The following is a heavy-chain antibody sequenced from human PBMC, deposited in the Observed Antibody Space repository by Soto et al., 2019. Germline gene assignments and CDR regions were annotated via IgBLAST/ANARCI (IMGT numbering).Heavy chain of an antibody. Sequence: QVQLQESGPALVKPSETLSLTCTVSGGSISGYYWSWIRQPPGKGLEWIGYIYYSTNYNPSLKSRVAISSDTSKNQLSLKLTSVTAADTAVYYCARTSPVAGGFDYWGQGTLVTVSS. CDR1: GGSISGYY. V-gene: IGHV4-59*01. CDR3: ARTSPVAGGFDY. CDR2: IYYST. D-gene: IGHD6-19*01. J-gene: IGHJ4*02.